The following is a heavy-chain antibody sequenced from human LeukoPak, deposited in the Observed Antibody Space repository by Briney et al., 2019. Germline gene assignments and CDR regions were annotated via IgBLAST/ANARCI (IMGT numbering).Heavy chain of an antibody. J-gene: IGHJ4*02. V-gene: IGHV1-18*01. Sequence: GASVKVSCEASGYTFTSYGISWVRQAPGQGLEWMGWISAYNGNTNYAQKLQGRVTMTTDTSTSTAYMELRSLRSDDTAVYYCARVLLRYFDWLLYDFDYWGQGTLVTVSS. D-gene: IGHD3-9*01. CDR3: ARVLLRYFDWLLYDFDY. CDR2: ISAYNGNT. CDR1: GYTFTSYG.